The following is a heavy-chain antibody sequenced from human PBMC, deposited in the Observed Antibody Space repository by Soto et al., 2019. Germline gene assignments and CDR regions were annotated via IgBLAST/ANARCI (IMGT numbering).Heavy chain of an antibody. CDR1: GFTFSSYA. V-gene: IGHV3-23*01. D-gene: IGHD3-10*01. CDR2: ISGSGGST. Sequence: GGSLRLSCAASGFTFSSYAMSWVRQAPGKGLEWVSAISGSGGSTYYADSVKDRFTISRDNSKNTLYLQMNSLRAEDTAVYYCAAIIRGSDYYGMDVWGQGTTVTVSS. J-gene: IGHJ6*02. CDR3: AAIIRGSDYYGMDV.